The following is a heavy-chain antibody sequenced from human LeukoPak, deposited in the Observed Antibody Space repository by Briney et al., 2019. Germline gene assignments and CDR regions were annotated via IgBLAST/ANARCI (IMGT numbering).Heavy chain of an antibody. Sequence: RPGGSLRLSCAASGFTFDDYGMSWVRQAPGKGLEWVSGINWNGGSTGYADSVKGRFTISRDNAKNSLYLQMNSLRAEDTALYYCARDRKTHYYDSSGYPHDYWGQGTLVTVSS. CDR2: INWNGGST. CDR1: GFTFDDYG. CDR3: ARDRKTHYYDSSGYPHDY. D-gene: IGHD3-22*01. V-gene: IGHV3-20*04. J-gene: IGHJ4*02.